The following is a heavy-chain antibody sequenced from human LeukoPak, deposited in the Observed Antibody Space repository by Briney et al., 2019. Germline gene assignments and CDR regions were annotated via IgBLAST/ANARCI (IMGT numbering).Heavy chain of an antibody. CDR3: ARDGRYCSSTSCYSPPFDY. Sequence: PGGTLRFSCAASRFTFSSIRRRWLAQGQGKELEWWANIKKEGSEKYYVDSVNGRLTISRDNAKNSLYLQMNSLRAEDTAVYYCARDGRYCSSTSCYSPPFDYWGQGTLVTVSS. CDR1: RFTFSSIR. J-gene: IGHJ4*02. CDR2: IKKEGSEK. V-gene: IGHV3-7*01. D-gene: IGHD2-2*01.